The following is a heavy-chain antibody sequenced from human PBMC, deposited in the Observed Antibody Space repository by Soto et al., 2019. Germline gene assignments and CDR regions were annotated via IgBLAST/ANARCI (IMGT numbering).Heavy chain of an antibody. CDR2: IYYSGST. CDR3: ASLATTVTLGYFDY. D-gene: IGHD4-17*01. J-gene: IGHJ4*02. Sequence: PSETLSLTCTVSGGSISSGGYYWSWIRQHPGKGLEWIGYIYYSGSTYYNPSLKSRATISVDTSKNQFSLKLSSVTAADTAVYYCASLATTVTLGYFDYWGQGTLVTVSS. CDR1: GGSISSGGYY. V-gene: IGHV4-31*03.